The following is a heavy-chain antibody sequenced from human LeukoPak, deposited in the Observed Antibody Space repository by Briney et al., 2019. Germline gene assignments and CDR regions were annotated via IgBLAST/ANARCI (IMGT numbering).Heavy chain of an antibody. CDR1: GFTFSSYW. Sequence: GGSLRLSCAASGFTFSSYWMSWVRQAPGKGLEWVANIKQDGSEKYYVDSVKGRFTISRDNAKNSLYLQMNSLRAEDTAVYYCAREDNSSWYGTDAFDIWGQGTMVTVSS. CDR3: AREDNSSWYGTDAFDI. D-gene: IGHD6-13*01. J-gene: IGHJ3*02. CDR2: IKQDGSEK. V-gene: IGHV3-7*01.